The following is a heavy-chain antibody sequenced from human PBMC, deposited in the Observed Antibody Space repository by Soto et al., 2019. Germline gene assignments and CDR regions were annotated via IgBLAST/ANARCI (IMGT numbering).Heavy chain of an antibody. D-gene: IGHD6-19*01. CDR2: IYYTGNT. CDR3: SRRGIAVAGTGLYYYYGMDV. J-gene: IGHJ6*02. V-gene: IGHV4-39*01. CDR1: GGSISSSSYY. Sequence: PSETLSLTCTVSGGSISSSSYYWGWIRQPPGKGMEWIGSIYYTGNTYYNPSLKSRVIISVDTSKYHFSLKLSSVTAADTAVYYFSRRGIAVAGTGLYYYYGMDVWGQGTTVTVSS.